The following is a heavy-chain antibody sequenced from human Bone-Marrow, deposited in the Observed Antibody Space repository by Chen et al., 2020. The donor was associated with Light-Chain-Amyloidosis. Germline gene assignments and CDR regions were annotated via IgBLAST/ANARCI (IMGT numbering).Heavy chain of an antibody. CDR2: INHSGST. J-gene: IGHJ4*02. D-gene: IGHD1-26*01. V-gene: IGHV4-34*01. CDR3: ARGRGGGWGSYYD. CDR1: GGSFSGYY. Sequence: QVQLQQWGAGLLKPSETLSLTCAVYGGSFSGYYWSWIRQPPGKGLEWIGEINHSGSTNYNPSLKSRLTISVDTSKKQLSLKLSSVTAADTAVYYCARGRGGGWGSYYDWGQGTLVTVSP.